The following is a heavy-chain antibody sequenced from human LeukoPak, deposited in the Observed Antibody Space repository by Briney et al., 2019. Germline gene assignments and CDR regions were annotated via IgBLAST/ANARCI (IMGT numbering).Heavy chain of an antibody. Sequence: SETLSLTCTVSGGSISSYYWSWIRQPAGKGLEWIGRIYTSGSTNYNPSPKSRVTMSVDTSKNQFSLKLSSVTAADTAVYYCAREASPGDYWYFDLWGRGTLVTVSS. V-gene: IGHV4-4*07. CDR1: GGSISSYY. CDR2: IYTSGST. J-gene: IGHJ2*01. D-gene: IGHD7-27*01. CDR3: AREASPGDYWYFDL.